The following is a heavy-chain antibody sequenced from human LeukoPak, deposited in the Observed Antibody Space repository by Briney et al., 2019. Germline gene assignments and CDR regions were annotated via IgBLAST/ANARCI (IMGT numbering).Heavy chain of an antibody. CDR3: ARGPSGFDP. CDR1: GYSISSGYY. J-gene: IGHJ5*02. CDR2: IYTSGST. Sequence: SETLSLTCTVSGYSISSGYYWSWIRQPAGKGLEWIGRIYTSGSTNYNPSLKSRVTMSVDTSKNQFSLKLSSVTAADTAVYYCARGPSGFDPWGQGTLVTVSS. V-gene: IGHV4-4*07.